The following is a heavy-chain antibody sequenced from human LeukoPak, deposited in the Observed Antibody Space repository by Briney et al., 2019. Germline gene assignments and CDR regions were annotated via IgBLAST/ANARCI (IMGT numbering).Heavy chain of an antibody. J-gene: IGHJ4*02. CDR2: INHSGST. CDR3: ARFALFNYYDSSGYYYAPRYFDY. CDR1: GGSFSGYY. D-gene: IGHD3-22*01. V-gene: IGHV4-34*01. Sequence: PSETLSLTCAVYGGSFSGYYWNWIRQPPGKGLEWIGEINHSGSTNYNPSLKSRATISVDTSKNQFSLKLSSVTAADTAVYYCARFALFNYYDSSGYYYAPRYFDYWGQGTLVTVSS.